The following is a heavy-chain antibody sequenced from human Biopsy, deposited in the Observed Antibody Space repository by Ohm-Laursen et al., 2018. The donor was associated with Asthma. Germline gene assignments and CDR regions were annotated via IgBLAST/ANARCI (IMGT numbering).Heavy chain of an antibody. J-gene: IGHJ6*02. Sequence: SLRLSCTASGFTVSTNGMSWVRQPPGKGLEWVSVIYSGGGTYYADSVQGRVTISRDNSKNTLSLQMHSLRAEDTAVYFCARVLESSDRGPFYFFALDVWGQGTTVAVSS. CDR1: GFTVSTNG. D-gene: IGHD6-25*01. V-gene: IGHV3-53*03. CDR3: ARVLESSDRGPFYFFALDV. CDR2: IYSGGGT.